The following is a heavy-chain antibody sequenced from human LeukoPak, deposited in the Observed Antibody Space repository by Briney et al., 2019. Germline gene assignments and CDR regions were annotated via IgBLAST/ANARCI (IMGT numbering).Heavy chain of an antibody. D-gene: IGHD1-26*01. CDR1: GYTFTSYY. CDR3: AKVSGSYKEIDY. CDR2: INPSGGST. Sequence: ASVTDSCKASGYTFTSYYMHWVRQAPGQGLEWMGIINPSGGSTSYAQKFQGRVTMTRDMSTSTVYMELSSLRSEDTAVYYCAKVSGSYKEIDYWGQGTLVTVSS. J-gene: IGHJ4*02. V-gene: IGHV1-46*01.